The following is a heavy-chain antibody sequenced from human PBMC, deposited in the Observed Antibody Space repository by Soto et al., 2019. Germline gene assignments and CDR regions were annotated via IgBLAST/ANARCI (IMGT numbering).Heavy chain of an antibody. V-gene: IGHV3-33*01. CDR2: IWYDGSKK. J-gene: IGHJ4*02. CDR3: ARSVVVPAALDY. D-gene: IGHD2-2*01. CDR1: GFTFSGYG. Sequence: GGSLRLSCAASGFTFSGYGMHWVRQAPGKGLEWVALIWYDGSKKYHADSVLGRFTISRDNSKNTLFLQMNSLRVGDTAVYYCARSVVVPAALDYWGQGTLVTVSS.